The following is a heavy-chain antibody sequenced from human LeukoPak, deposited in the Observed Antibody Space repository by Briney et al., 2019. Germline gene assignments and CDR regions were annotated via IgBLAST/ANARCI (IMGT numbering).Heavy chain of an antibody. V-gene: IGHV1-69*04. J-gene: IGHJ4*02. CDR1: GGTFSSYA. CDR3: ARDSLMRYNWNYVAEFDY. CDR2: IIPIFGIA. D-gene: IGHD1-7*01. Sequence: SVKVSCKASGGTFSSYAISWVRQAPGQGLEWMGRIIPIFGIANYAQKLQGRVTITADKSTSTAYMELSSLRSEDTAVYYCARDSLMRYNWNYVAEFDYWGQGTLVTVSS.